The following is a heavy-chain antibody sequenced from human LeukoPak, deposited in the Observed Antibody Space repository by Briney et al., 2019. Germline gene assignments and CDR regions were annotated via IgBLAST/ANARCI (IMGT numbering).Heavy chain of an antibody. Sequence: GGSLRLSCAASGFTFSSYGMHWVRQAPGKGLEWVAVISYDGSKKYYADSVKGRFTISRDNSKNTLYLQMNSLRAEDTAVYYCARAHYYDSSGPHDAFDIWGQGTMVTVSS. CDR1: GFTFSSYG. CDR3: ARAHYYDSSGPHDAFDI. CDR2: ISYDGSKK. J-gene: IGHJ3*02. D-gene: IGHD3-22*01. V-gene: IGHV3-30*03.